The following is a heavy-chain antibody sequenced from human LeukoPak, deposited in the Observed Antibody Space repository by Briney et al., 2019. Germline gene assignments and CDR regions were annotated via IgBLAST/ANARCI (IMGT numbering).Heavy chain of an antibody. D-gene: IGHD3-22*01. Sequence: SETLSLTCTVSGVSIRSYYWSWIRQPPGKGLEWIGYIYYSGSTNYNPSLKSRVTISVDTSKNQFSLKLSSVTAADTAVYYCARDSDSSGAVGMDVWGQGTTVTVSS. V-gene: IGHV4-59*01. CDR1: GVSIRSYY. CDR3: ARDSDSSGAVGMDV. J-gene: IGHJ6*02. CDR2: IYYSGST.